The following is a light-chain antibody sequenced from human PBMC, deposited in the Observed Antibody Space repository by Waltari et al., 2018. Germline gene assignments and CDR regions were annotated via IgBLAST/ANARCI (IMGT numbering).Light chain of an antibody. V-gene: IGLV1-44*01. CDR3: AAWDDSLNGFV. J-gene: IGLJ1*01. Sequence: QSVLTQPPSASGTPGQRVIISCSGRSSNNGSNTVNWYQQLPGTAPKVLVYSNNQRPSGVPARFSGSKSATSASLAISGLQSEDEADYYCAAWDDSLNGFVFGTGTRFTVL. CDR2: SNN. CDR1: SSNNGSNT.